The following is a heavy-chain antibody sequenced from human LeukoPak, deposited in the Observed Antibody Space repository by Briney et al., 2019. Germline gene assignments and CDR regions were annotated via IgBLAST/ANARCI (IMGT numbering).Heavy chain of an antibody. CDR1: GCSFSSGAYY. Sequence: SETLSLTCAVSGCSFSSGAYYWSWMRRPPGQGLVWIGYMYYSGSTYYNPSHKSRVTISVDTSKNQFSLKLSSVTAADTAVYYCARASLGGSGSFWFDPWGQGTLVTVSS. D-gene: IGHD3-10*01. V-gene: IGHV4-30-4*01. CDR3: ARASLGGSGSFWFDP. J-gene: IGHJ5*02. CDR2: MYYSGST.